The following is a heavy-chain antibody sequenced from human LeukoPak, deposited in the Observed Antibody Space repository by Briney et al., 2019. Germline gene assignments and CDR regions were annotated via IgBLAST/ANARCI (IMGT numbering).Heavy chain of an antibody. CDR1: GGSISSYY. J-gene: IGHJ4*02. Sequence: PSETLSLTCTVSGGSISSYYWSWIRQPAGKGLEWIGRIYTSGSTNYNPSLTSRVTISVDTSKNQFSLKLSSVTAADTAVYYCARVLGDSSGYYSLLWGQGTLVTVSS. CDR3: ARVLGDSSGYYSLL. V-gene: IGHV4-4*07. CDR2: IYTSGST. D-gene: IGHD3-22*01.